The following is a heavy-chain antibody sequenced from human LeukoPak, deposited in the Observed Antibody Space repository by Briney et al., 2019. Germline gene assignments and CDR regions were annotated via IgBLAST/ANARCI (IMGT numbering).Heavy chain of an antibody. Sequence: GGSLRLSCAGSGFSFSSYDMLWVRQATGKGLEWVSAIGPGGDTYYAGSVKGRFTISRESAKNSFYLQMNSLSAGDTAVYFCARAVAGTDEIDSWGQGTLVTVSS. CDR2: IGPGGDT. D-gene: IGHD6-19*01. CDR1: GFSFSSYD. V-gene: IGHV3-13*01. J-gene: IGHJ4*02. CDR3: ARAVAGTDEIDS.